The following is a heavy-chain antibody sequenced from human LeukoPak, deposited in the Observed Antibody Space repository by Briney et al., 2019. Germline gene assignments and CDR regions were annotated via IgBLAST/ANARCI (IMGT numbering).Heavy chain of an antibody. Sequence: GGSLRLSCAASGFTFDDYAMHWVRQAPGKGLEWVSGISWNSGSIGYADSVEGRFTISRDNAKNSLYLQMNSLRAEDTALYYCAKEEVGATTGYYYYYMDVWGKGTTVTVSS. D-gene: IGHD1-26*01. CDR2: ISWNSGSI. V-gene: IGHV3-9*01. CDR1: GFTFDDYA. CDR3: AKEEVGATTGYYYYYMDV. J-gene: IGHJ6*03.